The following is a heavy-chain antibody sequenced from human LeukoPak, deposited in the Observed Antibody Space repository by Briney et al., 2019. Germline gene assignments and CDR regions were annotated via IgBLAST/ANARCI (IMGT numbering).Heavy chain of an antibody. CDR3: ARDPYSSGWYKDAFDI. CDR2: ISGSSSYI. D-gene: IGHD6-19*01. J-gene: IGHJ3*02. CDR1: GFTFSSYS. V-gene: IGHV3-21*01. Sequence: GGSLRLSCAASGFTFSSYSMNWVRQAPGKGLEWVSSISGSSSYINYADSVKGRFTISRDNAQNSLFLQLNSLRAEDTAVYYCARDPYSSGWYKDAFDIWGQGSMVTVSS.